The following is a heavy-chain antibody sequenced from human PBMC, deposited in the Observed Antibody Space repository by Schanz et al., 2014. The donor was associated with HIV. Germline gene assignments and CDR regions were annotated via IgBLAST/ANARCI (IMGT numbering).Heavy chain of an antibody. Sequence: QVQLVQSGAEVKKPGASVKVSCKTFGGTFRVYAISWVRQAPGQGLEWMGWINPNSGGTNYAQKFQGRVTLTRDTSISTAFMELSRLRSDDTAVYYCARIVEDAYGDYGLNGFDPWGQGTLVTVSS. CDR3: ARIVEDAYGDYGLNGFDP. CDR2: INPNSGGT. V-gene: IGHV1-2*02. CDR1: GGTFRVYA. J-gene: IGHJ5*02. D-gene: IGHD4-17*01.